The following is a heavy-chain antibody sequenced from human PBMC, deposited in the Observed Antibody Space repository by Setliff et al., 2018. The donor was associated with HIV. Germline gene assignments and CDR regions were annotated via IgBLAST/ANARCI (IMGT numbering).Heavy chain of an antibody. CDR3: ARAQAYISNWYFDY. CDR1: GFTVSSNY. CDR2: IKQDGSEK. V-gene: IGHV3-7*03. Sequence: GGSLRLSCAASGFTVSSNYMSWVRQAPGKGLEWVANIKQDGSEKYYVDSVKGRFTISRDNSKNTLYLQMNSLRVEDTAVYYCARAQAYISNWYFDYWGQGTLVTVSS. J-gene: IGHJ4*02. D-gene: IGHD6-13*01.